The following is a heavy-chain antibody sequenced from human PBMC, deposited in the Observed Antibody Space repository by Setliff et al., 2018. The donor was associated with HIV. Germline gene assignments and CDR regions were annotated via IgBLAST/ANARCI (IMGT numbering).Heavy chain of an antibody. D-gene: IGHD3-22*01. V-gene: IGHV4-34*01. J-gene: IGHJ4*02. CDR2: INHSGST. CDR1: GAPFSGFH. Sequence: PSETLSLTCAVYGAPFSGFHWGWIRQPPGKGLEWIGEINHSGSTNYNPSLNSRVTKSVDTSKNQFSLKLSSVTAADTTVYYCARHSGLGGYYSPFDYWGPGTLVTVTS. CDR3: ARHSGLGGYYSPFDY.